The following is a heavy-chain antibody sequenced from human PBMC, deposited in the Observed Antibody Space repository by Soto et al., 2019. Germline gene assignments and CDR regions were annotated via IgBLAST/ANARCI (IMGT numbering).Heavy chain of an antibody. CDR3: AKDLSSGWYFYYGMDV. J-gene: IGHJ6*02. V-gene: IGHV3-30*18. CDR1: GFTFSSYG. Sequence: GGSLSLSCAASGFTFSSYGMHWVRQAPGKGLEWVAVISYDGSNKYYADSVKGRFTIPRDNSKNTLYLQMNSLRAEDTAVYYCAKDLSSGWYFYYGMDVWGQGTTVTSP. D-gene: IGHD6-19*01. CDR2: ISYDGSNK.